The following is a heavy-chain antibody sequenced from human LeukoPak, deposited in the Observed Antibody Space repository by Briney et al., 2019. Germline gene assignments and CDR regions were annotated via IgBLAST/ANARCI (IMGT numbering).Heavy chain of an antibody. CDR1: GFTLTSYA. V-gene: IGHV3-23*01. D-gene: IGHD6-19*01. Sequence: GGALRLSCAASGFTLTSYAMSWVRQAPGKGLEWVSALNSDGIKTYYADSVKGRFTISRDNSKNTLYLQMNSLRAEDTAVYYCAKALPGIAVAGTYWYFDLWGRGTLATVSS. CDR2: LNSDGIKT. J-gene: IGHJ2*01. CDR3: AKALPGIAVAGTYWYFDL.